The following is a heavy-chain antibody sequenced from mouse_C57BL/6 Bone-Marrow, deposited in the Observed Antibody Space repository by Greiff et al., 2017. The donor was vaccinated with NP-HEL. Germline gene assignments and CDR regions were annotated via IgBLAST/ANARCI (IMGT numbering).Heavy chain of an antibody. Sequence: EVQLVESGGGLVQPGGSLSLSCAASGFTFTDYYMSWVRQPPGKALEWLGFIRNKANGYTTEYSASVKGRFTISRDNSQSILYLQMNALRAEDSATYYGARYRGGTGDYYAMDYWGQGTSVTVSS. V-gene: IGHV7-3*01. CDR2: IRNKANGYTT. CDR3: ARYRGGTGDYYAMDY. D-gene: IGHD4-1*01. J-gene: IGHJ4*01. CDR1: GFTFTDYY.